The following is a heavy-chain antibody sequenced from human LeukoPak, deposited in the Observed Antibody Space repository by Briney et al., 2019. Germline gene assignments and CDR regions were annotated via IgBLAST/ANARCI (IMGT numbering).Heavy chain of an antibody. CDR1: GASIKSYY. V-gene: IGHV4-59*08. J-gene: IGHJ3*01. CDR3: AKHIRFSSGDTYSSGDAFDV. Sequence: SETLSLTCTVSGASIKSYYWSWIRQAPGKRLEWLGYIYYSGTTNYNPSLKSRVTISLGMSENQFSLNLSSVTAADTAVYYCAKHIRFSSGDTYSSGDAFDVWGQGTPVTVSS. CDR2: IYYSGTT. D-gene: IGHD2-21*01.